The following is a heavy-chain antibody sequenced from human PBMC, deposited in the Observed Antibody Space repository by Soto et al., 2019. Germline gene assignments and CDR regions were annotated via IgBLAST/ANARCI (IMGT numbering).Heavy chain of an antibody. D-gene: IGHD2-15*01. CDR1: GGSISSGGYY. CDR2: IYYSGST. Sequence: NPSETLSLTCTVSGGSISSGGYYWSWIRQHPGKGLEWIGYIYYSGSTYYNPSLKSRVTISVDTSKNQFSLKLSSVTAADTAVYYCARADCSGGSCYLGNSFDPSGQVPHVTLSS. V-gene: IGHV4-31*03. CDR3: ARADCSGGSCYLGNSFDP. J-gene: IGHJ5*02.